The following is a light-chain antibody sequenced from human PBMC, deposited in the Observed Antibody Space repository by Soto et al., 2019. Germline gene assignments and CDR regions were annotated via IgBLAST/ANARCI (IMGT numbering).Light chain of an antibody. CDR3: QQYESQST. V-gene: IGKV1-5*03. J-gene: IGKJ1*01. CDR2: KAS. CDR1: QSVGRW. Sequence: DVQMTQSPSTLSASVGDKITITCRASQSVGRWLAWYQQKPGKAPEVLIYKASTLKYGVTSRFSGSGSGTEFSLTISSLQPDDFATYCCQQYESQSTFGQGTKVEIK.